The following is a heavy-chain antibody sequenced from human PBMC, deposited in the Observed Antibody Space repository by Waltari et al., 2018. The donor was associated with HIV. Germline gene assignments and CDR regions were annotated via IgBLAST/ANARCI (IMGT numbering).Heavy chain of an antibody. CDR1: GGSFSGYY. Sequence: QVQLQQWGAGLLKPSETLSLTCAAYGGSFSGYYWSWIRQPPGKGLEWIGEINHSGSTNYNPSLKSRVTISVDTSKNQFYLKLSSVTAADTAVYYCARERRNHVEMALDYWGQGTLVTVSS. CDR3: ARERRNHVEMALDY. J-gene: IGHJ4*02. CDR2: INHSGST. V-gene: IGHV4-34*01.